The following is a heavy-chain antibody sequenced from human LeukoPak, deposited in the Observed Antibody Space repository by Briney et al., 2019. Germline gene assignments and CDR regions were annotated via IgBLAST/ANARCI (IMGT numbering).Heavy chain of an antibody. V-gene: IGHV3-23*01. Sequence: GGSLRLSCAASGFTFSSYAMSWVRQAPGKGLEWVSAISGSGGSTYYADSVKGRFTISRDNSKNTLYLQMNSLRAEDTAVYYCARVVYSSSLFDYWGQGTLVTVSS. D-gene: IGHD6-13*01. J-gene: IGHJ4*02. CDR3: ARVVYSSSLFDY. CDR2: ISGSGGST. CDR1: GFTFSSYA.